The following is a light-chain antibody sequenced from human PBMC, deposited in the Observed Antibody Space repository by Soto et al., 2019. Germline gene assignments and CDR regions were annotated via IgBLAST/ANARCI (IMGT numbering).Light chain of an antibody. CDR2: GTS. J-gene: IGKJ4*01. CDR3: QQYDTSPLT. CDR1: QSLSSSY. V-gene: IGKV3-20*01. Sequence: EIVLTQSPRTLSLSPGERVTLSCRASQSLSSSYLAWYQQKPGQAPRLLIYGTSNRATGIPDRFSGSGSGTDFALTISRLEPEDFAMYYCQQYDTSPLTFGGGTKVDIK.